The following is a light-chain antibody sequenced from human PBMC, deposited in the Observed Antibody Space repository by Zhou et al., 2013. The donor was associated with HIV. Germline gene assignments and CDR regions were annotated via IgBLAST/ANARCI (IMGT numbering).Light chain of an antibody. V-gene: IGKV3-20*01. Sequence: EIVLTQSPGTLSLSPGERATLSCRASQSIRSNFLAWYQQRPGQPPMLLVYAASSRVNGIPERFSARGSGTDFTLTINKLEPEDFAVYYCQQYGYSPRTFGQGTKVEMK. CDR2: AAS. CDR3: QQYGYSPRT. J-gene: IGKJ1*01. CDR1: QSIRSNF.